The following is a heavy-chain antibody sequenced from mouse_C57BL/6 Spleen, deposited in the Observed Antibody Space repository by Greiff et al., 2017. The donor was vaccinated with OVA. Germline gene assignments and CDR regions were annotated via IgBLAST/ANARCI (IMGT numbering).Heavy chain of an antibody. Sequence: EVKLVESVAELVRPGASVKLSCTASGFNIKNTYMHWVKQRPEQGLEWIGRIDPANGNTKYAPKFQGKATIPADTSSNTAYLQLSSLTSEDTAIYYCARRGYYGSYYYAMDYWGQGTSVTVSS. D-gene: IGHD1-1*01. V-gene: IGHV14-3*01. CDR3: ARRGYYGSYYYAMDY. J-gene: IGHJ4*01. CDR1: GFNIKNTY. CDR2: IDPANGNT.